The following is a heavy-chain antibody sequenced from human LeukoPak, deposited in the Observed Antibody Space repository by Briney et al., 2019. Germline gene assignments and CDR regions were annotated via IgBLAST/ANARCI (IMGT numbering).Heavy chain of an antibody. J-gene: IGHJ4*02. CDR1: GDSVTSSY. Sequence: SETLSFTCSVSGDSVTSSYWNWIRQPPGKGLEWIGYVSSDGTTNYNPSLRSRLIMSVDTAKNDISLNLTSVTAADTAIYYCARLDCLIEGCYNHWGRGTLVTVSS. D-gene: IGHD2-15*01. CDR2: VSSDGTT. V-gene: IGHV4-59*08. CDR3: ARLDCLIEGCYNH.